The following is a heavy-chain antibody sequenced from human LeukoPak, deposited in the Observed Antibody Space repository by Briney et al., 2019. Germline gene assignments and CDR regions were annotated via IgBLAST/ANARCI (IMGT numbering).Heavy chain of an antibody. CDR1: GFTFSSYG. CDR3: ARDFGYYDSSGYYSRPVDY. V-gene: IGHV3-33*01. CDR2: IWYDGSNK. Sequence: PGGSPRLSCAASGFTFSSYGMHWVRQAPGKGLEWVAVIWYDGSNKYYADSVKGRFTISRDNSKNTLYLQMNSLRAEDTAVYYCARDFGYYDSSGYYSRPVDYWGQGTLVTVSS. D-gene: IGHD3-22*01. J-gene: IGHJ4*02.